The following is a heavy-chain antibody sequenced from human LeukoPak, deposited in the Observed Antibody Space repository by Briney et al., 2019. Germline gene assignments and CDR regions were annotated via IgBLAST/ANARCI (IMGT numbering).Heavy chain of an antibody. V-gene: IGHV3-9*01. CDR1: GFTFDDCA. D-gene: IGHD1-26*01. CDR3: AKDASDFMGALDY. J-gene: IGHJ4*02. Sequence: GRSLTLSCAASGFTFDDCAMHWVREAPGKGLEWVSGISWNSGSIGYADSVKGRFTISRDNAKNSLYLQMNSLRAEDTALYYCAKDASDFMGALDYWGQGTLVPVSS. CDR2: ISWNSGSI.